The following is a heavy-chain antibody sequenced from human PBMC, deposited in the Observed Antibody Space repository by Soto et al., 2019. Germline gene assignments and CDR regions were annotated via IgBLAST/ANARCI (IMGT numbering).Heavy chain of an antibody. V-gene: IGHV1-2*04. Sequence: ASVKVSCKASGYTFTGYYMHWVRQAPGQGLEWMGWINPNSGGTNYAQKFQGWVTMTRDTSISTAYMELSRLRSDDTAVYYCARDVAVAGTEHADNYYFDYWGQGTLVTVSS. CDR2: INPNSGGT. J-gene: IGHJ4*02. D-gene: IGHD6-19*01. CDR3: ARDVAVAGTEHADNYYFDY. CDR1: GYTFTGYY.